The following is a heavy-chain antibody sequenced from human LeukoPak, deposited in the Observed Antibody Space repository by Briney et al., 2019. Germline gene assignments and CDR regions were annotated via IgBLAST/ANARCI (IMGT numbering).Heavy chain of an antibody. V-gene: IGHV1-2*02. J-gene: IGHJ4*02. D-gene: IGHD4-17*01. CDR1: GYTFTGYY. Sequence: GASVKVSCKASGYTFTGYYMHWVRQAPGQGLEWMGWINPNSGGTNYAQKFQGRVTMIRDTSINTAYMELSRLRSDDTAVYYCASGRFYGDYVGPFDYWGQGTLVTVSS. CDR2: INPNSGGT. CDR3: ASGRFYGDYVGPFDY.